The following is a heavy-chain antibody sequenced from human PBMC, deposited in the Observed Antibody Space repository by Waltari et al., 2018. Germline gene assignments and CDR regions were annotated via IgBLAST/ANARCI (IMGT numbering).Heavy chain of an antibody. Sequence: QVQLVQSGAEVKKPGASVKVSCKASGYTFTGYYMPWVRQAPGQGLEWMGWINPNSGGTNYAQKFQGRVTMTRDTSISTAYMELSRLRSDDTAVYYCAREKGYCSSTSCPRPFDYWGQGTLVTVSS. V-gene: IGHV1-2*02. CDR2: INPNSGGT. D-gene: IGHD2-2*01. J-gene: IGHJ4*02. CDR3: AREKGYCSSTSCPRPFDY. CDR1: GYTFTGYY.